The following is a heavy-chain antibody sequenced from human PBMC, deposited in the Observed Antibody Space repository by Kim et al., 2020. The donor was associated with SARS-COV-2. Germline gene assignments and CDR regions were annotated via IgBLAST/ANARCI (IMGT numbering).Heavy chain of an antibody. D-gene: IGHD2-2*01. Sequence: SETLSLTCAVYGGSFSGYYWSWIRQPPGKGLEWIGEINHSGSTNYNPSLKSRVTISVDTSKNQFSLKLSSVTAADTAVYYCARGIGYCSSTSCYQAHNAFGFDPWGQGTLVTVSS. V-gene: IGHV4-34*01. CDR1: GGSFSGYY. CDR3: ARGIGYCSSTSCYQAHNAFGFDP. J-gene: IGHJ5*02. CDR2: INHSGST.